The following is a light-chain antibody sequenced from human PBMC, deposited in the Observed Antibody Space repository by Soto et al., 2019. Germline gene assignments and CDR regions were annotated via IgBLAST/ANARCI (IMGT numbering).Light chain of an antibody. J-gene: IGKJ1*01. V-gene: IGKV1-39*01. CDR1: QRISTH. CDR3: QQSYSTPRT. CDR2: AAY. Sequence: DIQMTQSPSSLSASVVDRVTITCXASQRISTHLNWYQQKPGKAPNLLIYAAYNLQSGLPSRFSGSGSGTDFTLTISSLQPEDFATYYCQQSYSTPRTFGQGTKVDIK.